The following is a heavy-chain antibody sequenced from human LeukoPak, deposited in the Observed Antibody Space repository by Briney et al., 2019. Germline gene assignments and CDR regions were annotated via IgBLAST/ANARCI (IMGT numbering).Heavy chain of an antibody. D-gene: IGHD3-3*01. Sequence: GGSLRLSCAASGFTFSSYAMSWLRQAPGKGLEWVSAISGSGGSTYYADSVKGRFTISRDNSKNTLYLQMNSLRAEDTAVYYCAKARRDFWSGYYLFGYWGQGTLVTVSS. CDR3: AKARRDFWSGYYLFGY. CDR2: ISGSGGST. J-gene: IGHJ4*02. CDR1: GFTFSSYA. V-gene: IGHV3-23*01.